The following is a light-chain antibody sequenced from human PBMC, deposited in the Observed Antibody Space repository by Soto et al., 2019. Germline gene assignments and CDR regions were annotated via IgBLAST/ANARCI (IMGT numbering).Light chain of an antibody. V-gene: IGKV3-15*01. Sequence: EIVMTQSPATLSVSPGERATLSCRASQSIANRLAWYQQKLGQAPRLLIYGASTRATGVPARFSGSGSGTEFTLTISSLQSEDFAVYYCQQYNNWLALTFGGGTKVEIK. CDR2: GAS. CDR3: QQYNNWLALT. CDR1: QSIANR. J-gene: IGKJ4*01.